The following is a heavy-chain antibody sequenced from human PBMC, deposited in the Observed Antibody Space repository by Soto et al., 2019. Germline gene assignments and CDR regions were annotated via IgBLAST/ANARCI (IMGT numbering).Heavy chain of an antibody. V-gene: IGHV5-51*01. J-gene: IGHJ6*02. CDR3: ARRGSIAARPGRYYGMDV. D-gene: IGHD6-6*01. CDR1: GYSFTSYW. Sequence: PGESLKISCKGSGYSFTSYWIGWVRQMPEKGLEWMGIIYPGDSDTRYSPSFQGQVTISADKSISTAYLQWSSLKASDTAMYYCARRGSIAARPGRYYGMDVGGQGTTVTVSS. CDR2: IYPGDSDT.